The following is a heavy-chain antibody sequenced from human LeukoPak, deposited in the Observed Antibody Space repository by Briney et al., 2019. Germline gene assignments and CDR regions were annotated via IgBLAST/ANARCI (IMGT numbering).Heavy chain of an antibody. D-gene: IGHD3-22*01. Sequence: SVKVSCKASGGTFSSYAISWVRQAPGQGLEWMGVIIPIFGTANYAQKFQGRVTITADESTSTAYMELSSLRSEDTAVYYCARGGPYYYDSSGYYDGSYYYYYGMDVWGQGTTVTVSS. CDR3: ARGGPYYYDSSGYYDGSYYYYYGMDV. J-gene: IGHJ6*02. CDR1: GGTFSSYA. V-gene: IGHV1-69*01. CDR2: IIPIFGTA.